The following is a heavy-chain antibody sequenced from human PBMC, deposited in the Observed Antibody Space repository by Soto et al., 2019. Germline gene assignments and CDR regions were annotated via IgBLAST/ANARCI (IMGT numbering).Heavy chain of an antibody. Sequence: ESGGGVVQPGRSLRLSCAASGFTFSSYGMHWVRQAPGKGLEWVAVISYDGSNKYYADSVKGRFTISRDNSKNTLYLQMNSLRAEDTAVYYCAKTGSPYQLPADWFDPWGQGTLVTVSS. CDR3: AKTGSPYQLPADWFDP. V-gene: IGHV3-30*18. J-gene: IGHJ5*02. CDR1: GFTFSSYG. D-gene: IGHD2-2*01. CDR2: ISYDGSNK.